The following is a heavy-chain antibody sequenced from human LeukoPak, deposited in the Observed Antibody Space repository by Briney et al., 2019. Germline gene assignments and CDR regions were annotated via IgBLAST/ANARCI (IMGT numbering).Heavy chain of an antibody. V-gene: IGHV3-33*01. Sequence: PGGSLTLSCAASGFTFNKYGMHWVRQAPGKGLEWVAVIRHDGRNKYYADSVKGRFTVSRDNSKNTLYLQMSSLRAEDTAVYYCARDRGSDDPIDYWGQGTPVTVSA. CDR1: GFTFNKYG. D-gene: IGHD2-15*01. J-gene: IGHJ4*02. CDR2: IRHDGRNK. CDR3: ARDRGSDDPIDY.